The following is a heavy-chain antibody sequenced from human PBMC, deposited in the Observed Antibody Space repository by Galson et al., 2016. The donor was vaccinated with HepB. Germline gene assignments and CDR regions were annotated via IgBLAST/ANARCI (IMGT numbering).Heavy chain of an antibody. CDR1: GLSVSKNY. D-gene: IGHD3-3*01. V-gene: IGHV3-53*01. CDR2: IYSGGDT. J-gene: IGHJ4*02. Sequence: SLRLSCAASGLSVSKNYMSWVRQAPGKGLEWVSVIYSGGDTYYADSVKGRFTISRDNSKDTVYLQMNRLRAEDTAVYYCARENYDLWSGYYFGVFDYWGQGSLVTVSS. CDR3: ARENYDLWSGYYFGVFDY.